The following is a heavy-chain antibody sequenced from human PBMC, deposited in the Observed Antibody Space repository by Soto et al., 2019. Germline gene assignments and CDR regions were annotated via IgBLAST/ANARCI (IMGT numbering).Heavy chain of an antibody. CDR1: GFTFSNYW. Sequence: EVQLVESGGGLVQPGGSLRLSCAASGFTFSNYWMHWVRQAPGKGLMWVSRISSDGSTTNYADSVKGRFTISRDNAKNTLYLQMNSLRVEETALYYCARGVRGHYGKDVWGQGTTVTVSS. V-gene: IGHV3-74*01. J-gene: IGHJ6*02. D-gene: IGHD3-10*01. CDR2: ISSDGSTT. CDR3: ARGVRGHYGKDV.